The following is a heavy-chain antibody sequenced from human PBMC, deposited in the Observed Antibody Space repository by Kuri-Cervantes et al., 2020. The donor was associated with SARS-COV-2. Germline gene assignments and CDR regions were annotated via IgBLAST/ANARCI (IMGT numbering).Heavy chain of an antibody. D-gene: IGHD3-16*01. CDR2: ISHDGKNK. J-gene: IGHJ4*02. CDR1: GFNFSRTD. CDR3: AKDQARYDYVWGSPDY. Sequence: GESLKISCAASGFNFSRTDMHWVRQAPGKGLEWVAVISHDGKNKKCIASGKGRFTISRDNSKNTLYLQMNSLRAEDTAVYYCAKDQARYDYVWGSPDYWGQGTLVTVSS. V-gene: IGHV3-30*18.